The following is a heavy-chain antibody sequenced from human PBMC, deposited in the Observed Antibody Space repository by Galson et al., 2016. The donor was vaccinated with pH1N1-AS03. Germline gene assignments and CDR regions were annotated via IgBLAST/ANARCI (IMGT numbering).Heavy chain of an antibody. CDR3: ASYGSGSSPFDY. CDR2: IDLSDSYT. V-gene: IGHV5-10-1*01. CDR1: GDSFTGYW. D-gene: IGHD3-10*01. J-gene: IGHJ4*02. Sequence: QSGAEVKKPGESLRISCKASGDSFTGYWINWVRQMPGKGLEWIGRIDLSDSYTNYRPSFQGHVTISADKSSATAYLQWNSLKASDTAVYYCASYGSGSSPFDYWGQGTLVTVSS.